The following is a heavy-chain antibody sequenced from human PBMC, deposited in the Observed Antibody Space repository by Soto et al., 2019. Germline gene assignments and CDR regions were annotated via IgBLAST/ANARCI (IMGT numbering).Heavy chain of an antibody. V-gene: IGHV3-64*01. CDR3: ARDGAPSRYDFWSGYYNWDRGADY. D-gene: IGHD3-3*01. Sequence: PGGSLRLSCAASGFTFSSYAMHWVRQAPGKGLEYVSAISSNGGSTYYANSVKGRFTISRDNSKNTLYLQMGSLRAEDMAVYYCARDGAPSRYDFWSGYYNWDRGADYWXQGTLVTVSS. J-gene: IGHJ4*02. CDR1: GFTFSSYA. CDR2: ISSNGGST.